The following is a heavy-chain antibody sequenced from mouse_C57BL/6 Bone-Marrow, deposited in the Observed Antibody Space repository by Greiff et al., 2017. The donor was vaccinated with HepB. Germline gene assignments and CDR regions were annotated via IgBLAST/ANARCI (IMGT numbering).Heavy chain of an antibody. CDR3: ARQIYYYGSSYGYFDV. J-gene: IGHJ1*03. CDR2: ISSGSSTI. CDR1: GFTFSDYG. V-gene: IGHV5-17*01. D-gene: IGHD1-1*01. Sequence: EVKVVESGGGLVKPGGSLKLSCAASGFTFSDYGMHWVRQAPEKGLEWVAYISSGSSTIYYADTVKGRFTISRDNAKNTLFLQMTSLRSEDTAMYYCARQIYYYGSSYGYFDVWGTGTTVTVSS.